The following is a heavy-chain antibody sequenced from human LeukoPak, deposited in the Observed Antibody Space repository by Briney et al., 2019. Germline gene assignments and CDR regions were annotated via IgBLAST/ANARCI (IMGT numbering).Heavy chain of an antibody. D-gene: IGHD3-10*01. Sequence: PSETLSLTCTVSGGSISSYYWSWIRQPPGKGLEWIGYIYYSGSTNYNPSLKSRVTISVDTSKNQFSLKLSSVTAADTAVYYCARHGIWFEEFRPFDYWGQGILVTVSS. CDR3: ARHGIWFEEFRPFDY. V-gene: IGHV4-59*08. CDR2: IYYSGST. J-gene: IGHJ4*02. CDR1: GGSISSYY.